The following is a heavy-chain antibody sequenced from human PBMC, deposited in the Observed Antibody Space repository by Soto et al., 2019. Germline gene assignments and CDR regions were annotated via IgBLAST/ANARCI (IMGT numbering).Heavy chain of an antibody. CDR2: IIGSVGTT. Sequence: EVQLLESGADLIQPGGSLRLSCKASGGTFSSYAMSWVRQAPGKGLEWMSGIIGSVGTTNYAQSVKGRFTITRDESKSTPYLELNSLRAEDTAVYYCAREVIGFDFWGQGTLVTVSS. D-gene: IGHD3-22*01. V-gene: IGHV3-23*01. CDR1: GGTFSSYA. CDR3: AREVIGFDF. J-gene: IGHJ4*02.